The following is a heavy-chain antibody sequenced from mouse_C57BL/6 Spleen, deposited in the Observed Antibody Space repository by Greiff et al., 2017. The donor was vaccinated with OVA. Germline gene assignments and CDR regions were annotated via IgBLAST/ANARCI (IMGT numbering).Heavy chain of an antibody. CDR2: SRNKANDYTT. CDR3: ARDALSTVVAHWYFDV. J-gene: IGHJ1*03. V-gene: IGHV7-1*01. CDR1: GFTFSDFY. D-gene: IGHD1-1*01. Sequence: EVHLVESGGGLVQSGRSLRLSCATSGFTFSDFYMEWVRQAPGKGLEWIAASRNKANDYTTEYSASVKGRFIVSRDTSQSILYLQMNALRAEDTAIYYCARDALSTVVAHWYFDVWGTGTTVTVSS.